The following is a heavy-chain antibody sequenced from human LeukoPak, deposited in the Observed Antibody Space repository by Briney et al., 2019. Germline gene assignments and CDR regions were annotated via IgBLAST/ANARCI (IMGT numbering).Heavy chain of an antibody. V-gene: IGHV1-69*06. J-gene: IGHJ4*02. D-gene: IGHD6-19*01. CDR1: GGTFSSYA. CDR2: IIPIFGTA. Sequence: GASVKVSCKASGGTFSSYAISWVRQAPGQGLEWMGGIIPIFGTANYAQKFQGRVTITADKSTSTAYMELSSLRSEDTAVYYCARETGSGWYGTIDYWGQGTLVTVSS. CDR3: ARETGSGWYGTIDY.